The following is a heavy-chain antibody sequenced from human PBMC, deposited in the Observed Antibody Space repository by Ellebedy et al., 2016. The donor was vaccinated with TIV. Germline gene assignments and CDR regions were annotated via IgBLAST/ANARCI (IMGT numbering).Heavy chain of an antibody. CDR2: ISAYNCNT. J-gene: IGHJ4*02. D-gene: IGHD1-26*01. CDR1: GYTFTSYG. Sequence: AASVKVSCKAAGYTFTSYGISWVRQAPGQGLEWVGWISAYNCNTNYAQKLQGRVTMTTDTSTSTAFMDLRRLRSDDTAVYYCARVSGSYYKSSSSAYFDYWGQGTLVTVSS. V-gene: IGHV1-18*01. CDR3: ARVSGSYYKSSSSAYFDY.